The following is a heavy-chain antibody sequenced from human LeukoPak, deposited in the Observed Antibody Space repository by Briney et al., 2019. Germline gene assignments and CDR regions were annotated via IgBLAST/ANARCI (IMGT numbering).Heavy chain of an antibody. D-gene: IGHD3-10*01. CDR3: ASLYGSGSLGAFDI. V-gene: IGHV4-59*08. J-gene: IGHJ3*02. CDR1: GGSISSYY. Sequence: SETLSLTCTVSGGSISSYYWSWIRQPPGKGLEWIGSIYHSGSTYYNPSLKSRVTISVDASKNQFSLKLSSMTAADTAVYYCASLYGSGSLGAFDIWGQGTMVTVSS. CDR2: IYHSGST.